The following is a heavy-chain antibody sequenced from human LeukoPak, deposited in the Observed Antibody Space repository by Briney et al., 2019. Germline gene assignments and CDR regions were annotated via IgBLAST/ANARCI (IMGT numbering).Heavy chain of an antibody. D-gene: IGHD5/OR15-5a*01. V-gene: IGHV3-43*02. CDR3: AFRLPDGY. J-gene: IGHJ4*02. Sequence: GGSLRLSCAASGFTFDDYAMHWVREAPGKGLEWVSLISGDGGSTYYADSVKGRFTISRDNSKNSLYLQMNSLRTEDTALYYSAFRLPDGYWGQGTLVTVSS. CDR1: GFTFDDYA. CDR2: ISGDGGST.